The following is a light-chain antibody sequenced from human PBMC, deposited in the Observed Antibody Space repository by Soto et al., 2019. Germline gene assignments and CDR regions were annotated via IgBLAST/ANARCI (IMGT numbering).Light chain of an antibody. CDR3: QQYAEGTPIT. J-gene: IGKJ5*01. Sequence: EALLTQSPGILSVFPGERASRFCRASQNVNNRLAWYQQKAGQAPRLLISGASSRATGIPDRFSGSGSGTDFTLTISRLESDDFALYYCQQYAEGTPITFGQGARPEIK. CDR2: GAS. CDR1: QNVNNR. V-gene: IGKV3-20*01.